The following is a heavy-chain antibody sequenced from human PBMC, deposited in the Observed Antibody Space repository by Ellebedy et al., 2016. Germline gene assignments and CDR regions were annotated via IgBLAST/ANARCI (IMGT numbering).Heavy chain of an antibody. D-gene: IGHD2-21*02. J-gene: IGHJ5*02. Sequence: SETLSLTXTVSGGSISSSSSYWGWIRQPPGKGLEWIGSIYYSGSTYYNPSLKSRVTISVDTSKNQFSLKLSSVTAADTAVYYCARGQIVVVTGALNWFDPWGQGTLVTVSS. V-gene: IGHV4-39*07. CDR2: IYYSGST. CDR3: ARGQIVVVTGALNWFDP. CDR1: GGSISSSSSY.